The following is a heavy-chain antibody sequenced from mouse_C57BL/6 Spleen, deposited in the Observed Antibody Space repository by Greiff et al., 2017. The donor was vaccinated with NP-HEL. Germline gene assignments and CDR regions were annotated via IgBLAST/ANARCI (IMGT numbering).Heavy chain of an antibody. D-gene: IGHD1-1*01. V-gene: IGHV1-42*01. Sequence: VQLKQSGPELVKPGASVKISCKASGYSFTGYYMNWVKQSPEKSLEWIGEINPSTGGTTYNQKFKAKATLTVDKSSSTAYMQLKSLTSEDSAVYYCARGERTVVRGYFDVWGTGTTVTVSS. J-gene: IGHJ1*03. CDR3: ARGERTVVRGYFDV. CDR1: GYSFTGYY. CDR2: INPSTGGT.